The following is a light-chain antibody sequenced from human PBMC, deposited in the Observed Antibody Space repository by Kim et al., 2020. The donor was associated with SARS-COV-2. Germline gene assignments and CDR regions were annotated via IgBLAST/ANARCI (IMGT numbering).Light chain of an antibody. Sequence: GQSITISWTGDNSDVGRYNFVSWYQQHPGRAPKLLIYDVSSRPSGISDRFSGSKSGNTASLTISGLQTDDEADYYCSSFTSSNTRLFGGGTKLTVL. CDR1: NSDVGRYNF. CDR3: SSFTSSNTRL. CDR2: DVS. J-gene: IGLJ2*01. V-gene: IGLV2-14*03.